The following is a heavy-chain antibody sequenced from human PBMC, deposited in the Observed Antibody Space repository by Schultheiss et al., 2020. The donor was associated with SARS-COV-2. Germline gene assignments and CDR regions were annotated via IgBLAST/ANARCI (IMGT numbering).Heavy chain of an antibody. CDR1: GFTFGDYA. CDR3: AKERDAFDI. Sequence: GESLKISCTASGFTFGDYAMSWVRQAPGKGLEWVSAISGSGGSTYYADSVKGRFTISRDNSKNTLYLQMNSLRAEDTAVYYCAKERDAFDIWGQGTMVTVSS. CDR2: ISGSGGST. V-gene: IGHV3-23*01. J-gene: IGHJ3*02.